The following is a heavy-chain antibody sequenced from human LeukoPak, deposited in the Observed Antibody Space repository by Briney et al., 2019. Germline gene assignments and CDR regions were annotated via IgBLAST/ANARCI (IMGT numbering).Heavy chain of an antibody. V-gene: IGHV1-18*01. CDR1: GGTFSSYA. CDR3: ARLAVAGNWGYYFDY. CDR2: ISAYNGNT. Sequence: ASVKVSCKASGGTFSSYAISWVRQAPGQGLEWMGWISAYNGNTNYAQKLQGRVTMTTDTSTSTAYMELRSLRSDDTDVYYCARLAVAGNWGYYFDYWGQGTLVTVSS. J-gene: IGHJ4*02. D-gene: IGHD6-19*01.